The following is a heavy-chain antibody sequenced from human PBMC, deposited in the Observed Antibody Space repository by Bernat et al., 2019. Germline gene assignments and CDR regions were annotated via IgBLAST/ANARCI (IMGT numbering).Heavy chain of an antibody. CDR3: ARDDYGGNGDY. D-gene: IGHD4-23*01. J-gene: IGHJ4*02. V-gene: IGHV3-7*04. Sequence: EVQLGESGGGLVQPGGSLRRSCAAPGCTFSSYWMSWVRQAPGKGLVWVASRKQDGSEKYYVDSVKGRFTISRDNAKNSLYLQMNSLSAEDTAVYYCARDDYGGNGDYWGQGTLVTVSS. CDR1: GCTFSSYW. CDR2: RKQDGSEK.